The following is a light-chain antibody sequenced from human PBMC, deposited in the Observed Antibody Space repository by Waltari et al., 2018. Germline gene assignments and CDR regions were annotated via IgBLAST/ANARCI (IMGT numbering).Light chain of an antibody. Sequence: QSVLTQPPSVSEAPRQRVTLSCSGSSSNIGHNAVHWYQQLPGKAPKLLLYCADLLPSGVSDRFSGSKSGTSASLAISGLQSEDEADYYCAAWDDSLNGPVFGGGTKLTVL. CDR1: SSNIGHNA. CDR3: AAWDDSLNGPV. V-gene: IGLV1-36*01. J-gene: IGLJ2*01. CDR2: CAD.